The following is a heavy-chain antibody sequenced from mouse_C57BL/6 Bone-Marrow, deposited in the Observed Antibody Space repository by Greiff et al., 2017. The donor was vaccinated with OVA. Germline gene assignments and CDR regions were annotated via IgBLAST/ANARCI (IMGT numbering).Heavy chain of an antibody. Sequence: EVKLMESGGGLVKPGGSLKLSCAASGFTFSDYGMHWVRQAPEKGLEWVAYISSGSSTIYYADTVKGRCTISRDNDKNTLFLQMTSLRSEDTAMYYCARVYYGNDRYFDVWGTGTTVTVSS. CDR2: ISSGSSTI. CDR1: GFTFSDYG. J-gene: IGHJ1*03. D-gene: IGHD2-2*01. CDR3: ARVYYGNDRYFDV. V-gene: IGHV5-17*01.